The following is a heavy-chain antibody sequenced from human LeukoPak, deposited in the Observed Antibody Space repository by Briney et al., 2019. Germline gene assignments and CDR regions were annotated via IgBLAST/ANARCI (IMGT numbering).Heavy chain of an antibody. D-gene: IGHD3-3*01. J-gene: IGHJ5*02. CDR3: ARSRFLEWLLNL. CDR2: INPNSGDT. CDR1: GYTFTGYY. Sequence: ASVKVSCKASGYTFTGYYLHWARQAPGQGVEWMGWINPNSGDTNYAQKFQGRITMTRDTSINTAYMELSRLRSDDTAVYYCARSRFLEWLLNLWGQGTLVTVSS. V-gene: IGHV1-2*02.